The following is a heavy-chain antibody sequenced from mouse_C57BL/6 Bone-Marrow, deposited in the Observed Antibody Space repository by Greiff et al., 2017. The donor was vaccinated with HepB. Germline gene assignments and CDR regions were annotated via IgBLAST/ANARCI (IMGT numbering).Heavy chain of an antibody. CDR3: AIGDYYGSSYGWYFDV. J-gene: IGHJ1*03. CDR1: GYTFTSYW. V-gene: IGHV1-74*01. CDR2: IHPSDSDT. D-gene: IGHD1-1*01. Sequence: QVQLQQPGAELVKPGASVKVSCKASGYTFTSYWMHWVKQRPGQGLEWIGRIHPSDSDTNYNQKFKGKATLTVDKSSSTAYMQLSSLNSEDSAVYYCAIGDYYGSSYGWYFDVWGTGTTVTVSS.